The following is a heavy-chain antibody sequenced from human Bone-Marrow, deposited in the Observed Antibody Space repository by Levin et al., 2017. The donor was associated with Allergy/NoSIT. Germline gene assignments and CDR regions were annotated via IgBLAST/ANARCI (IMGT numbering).Heavy chain of an antibody. CDR2: ITYNSGRV. Sequence: SLKISCVGSGFTFSDYSMHWVRQVPGKGLEWVSGITYNSGRVSYADSVKGRFTISRDNAKNSLYLQMNSLRTEDMAFYYCAKESSNYYGAGRTGLDVWGQGTTVTVSS. D-gene: IGHD3-10*01. J-gene: IGHJ6*02. CDR3: AKESSNYYGAGRTGLDV. CDR1: GFTFSDYS. V-gene: IGHV3-9*03.